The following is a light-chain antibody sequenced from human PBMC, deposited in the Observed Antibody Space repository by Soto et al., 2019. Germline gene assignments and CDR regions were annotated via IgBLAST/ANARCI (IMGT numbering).Light chain of an antibody. CDR2: SND. CDR3: AVWDDSLNGVV. Sequence: QSVLTQPPSASGTPGQRVTISCSGSTSNIGINTVTWYQQLPGTAPKLLIYSNDRRPSGVPDRFSGSKSGTSASLAISGLQPDFEADYYYAVWDDSLNGVVFGGGTKLTVL. V-gene: IGLV1-44*01. CDR1: TSNIGINT. J-gene: IGLJ2*01.